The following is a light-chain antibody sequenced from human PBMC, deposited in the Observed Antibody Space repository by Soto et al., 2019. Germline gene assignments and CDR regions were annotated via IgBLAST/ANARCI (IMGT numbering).Light chain of an antibody. J-gene: IGKJ2*01. CDR3: KRRSNWLAVKYT. CDR2: DAS. CDR1: QSVSSY. V-gene: IGKV3-11*01. Sequence: EIVLTQSPATLSLSPGERATLSCRASQSVSSYLAWYQQKPGQAPRLLIYDASNRATGIPARFSGSGSGTDFTHTISSLEPEEFAVYYWKRRSNWLAVKYTVRQATKPEI.